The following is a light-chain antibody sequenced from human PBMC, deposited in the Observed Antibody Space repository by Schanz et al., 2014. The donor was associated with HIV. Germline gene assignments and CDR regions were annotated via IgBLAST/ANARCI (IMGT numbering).Light chain of an antibody. V-gene: IGKV4-1*01. Sequence: EIVLTQSPGTLSLSPGERATLSCWASQSLNSNNLAWYQQKPRQPPKLLIYWASTRESGVPDRFSGSGSGTDFTLTISSLQAEDAAVYYCQQYYSTPPYTFGQGTKLEIK. CDR2: WAS. CDR1: QSLNSNN. CDR3: QQYYSTPPYT. J-gene: IGKJ2*01.